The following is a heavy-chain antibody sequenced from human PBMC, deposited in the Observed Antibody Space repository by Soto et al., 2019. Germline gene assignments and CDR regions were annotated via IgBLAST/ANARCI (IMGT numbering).Heavy chain of an antibody. Sequence: GGSLRLSCAASGFTFSSYSMNWVRQAPGKGLEWVSYISSSSSTIYYADSVKGRFTISRDNAKNSLYLQMNSLRAEDTAVYCCVRGGAPGDFWDGYTPVAFWGQGTLVTVSP. D-gene: IGHD3-3*01. J-gene: IGHJ4*02. CDR3: VRGGAPGDFWDGYTPVAF. V-gene: IGHV3-48*01. CDR1: GFTFSSYS. CDR2: ISSSSSTI.